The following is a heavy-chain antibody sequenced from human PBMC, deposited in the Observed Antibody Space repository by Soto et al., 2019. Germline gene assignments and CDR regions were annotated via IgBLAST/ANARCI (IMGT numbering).Heavy chain of an antibody. CDR1: GYTFTHYA. CDR3: ARDKITPGGHFYQFGMDV. CDR2: ISPGNDNT. V-gene: IGHV1-3*01. Sequence: ASVKVSCKASGYTFTHYALHWVRQAPGQRLEWMGWISPGNDNTKYSQKFQGRVTFTSYSSANTAYMELSSLRSEDTALYYCARDKITPGGHFYQFGMDVWGQGTTVTVSS. D-gene: IGHD2-8*02. J-gene: IGHJ6*02.